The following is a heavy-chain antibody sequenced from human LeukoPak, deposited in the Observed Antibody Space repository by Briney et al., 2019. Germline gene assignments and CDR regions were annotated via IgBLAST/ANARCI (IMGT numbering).Heavy chain of an antibody. J-gene: IGHJ4*02. CDR2: IHSSGST. V-gene: IGHV4-61*10. Sequence: TPSETLSLTCTVSGGSITSGSYCWGWIRQPAGKGLEWIGHIHSSGSTNYNPSLKSRVTVSVDTSKNQFSLKLSSVTAADTAVYYCARDRSSGWTDYWGQGTLVTVSS. CDR1: GGSITSGSYC. CDR3: ARDRSSGWTDY. D-gene: IGHD6-19*01.